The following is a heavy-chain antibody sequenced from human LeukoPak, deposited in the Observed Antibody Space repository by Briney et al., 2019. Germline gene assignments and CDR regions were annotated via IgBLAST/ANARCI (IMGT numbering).Heavy chain of an antibody. CDR2: IYYSGST. CDR1: GRSISSYY. Sequence: PSETLSLTCTVSGRSISSYYWSWIRQPPGKGLEWIGYIYYSGSTNYNPSLKSRVTISVDTSKNQFSLKLSSVTAADTAVYYCAREDPRAFYDILTGHYRGYFDYWGQGTLVTVSS. CDR3: AREDPRAFYDILTGHYRGYFDY. J-gene: IGHJ4*02. D-gene: IGHD3-9*01. V-gene: IGHV4-59*01.